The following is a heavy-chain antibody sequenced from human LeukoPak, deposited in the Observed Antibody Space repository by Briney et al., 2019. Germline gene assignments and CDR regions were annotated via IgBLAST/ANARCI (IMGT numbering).Heavy chain of an antibody. V-gene: IGHV3-23*01. J-gene: IGHJ4*02. CDR3: AKLPSLYSSRYY. D-gene: IGHD6-13*01. Sequence: GGSLRLSCAASGFSFSSYAMSWVRQAPGKGLEWVSSISDSGGSTYYADSVKGRFTISRDNSKNTLYLQLNGLRAEDTAVYYCAKLPSLYSSRYYWGQGTLVTVPS. CDR2: ISDSGGST. CDR1: GFSFSSYA.